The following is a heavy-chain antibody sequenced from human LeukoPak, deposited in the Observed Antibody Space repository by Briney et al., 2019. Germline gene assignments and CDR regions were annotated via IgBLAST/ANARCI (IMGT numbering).Heavy chain of an antibody. CDR1: RCSISNRSFY. CDR2: IYLSGSN. D-gene: IGHD1-14*01. J-gene: IGHJ4*02. V-gene: IGHV4-39*07. CDR3: ARGRTYLDYFDY. Sequence: SETLSLTCTVSRCSISNRSFYGGWTRHPPGKGLECIASIYLSGSNFYNPSLKSRVTISQDTSKNQFSLKLTSATAADTAVYYCARGRTYLDYFDYWGQGTVVTVSS.